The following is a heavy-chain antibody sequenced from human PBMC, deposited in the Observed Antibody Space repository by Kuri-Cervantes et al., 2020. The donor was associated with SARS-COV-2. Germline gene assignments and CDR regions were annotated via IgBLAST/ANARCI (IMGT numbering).Heavy chain of an antibody. J-gene: IGHJ4*02. CDR3: GRHRGYCSGGGCYSTGFSFDY. CDR1: EFTVSSYD. V-gene: IGHV3-21*01. D-gene: IGHD2-15*01. CDR2: ISSGRDYI. Sequence: GESLKISCAASEFTVSSYDMTWARQAPGMGLEWVSSISSGRDYIYYADSVKGRFTVSRDNAENSLYLQMNSLGVGDTAVYYCGRHRGYCSGGGCYSTGFSFDYWGQGALVTVSS.